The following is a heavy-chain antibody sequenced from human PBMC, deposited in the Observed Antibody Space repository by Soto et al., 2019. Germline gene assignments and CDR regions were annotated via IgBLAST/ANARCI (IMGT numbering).Heavy chain of an antibody. CDR1: GFTFSDYG. CDR2: IWYDGSKA. V-gene: IGHV3-33*01. D-gene: IGHD3-22*01. CDR3: ARGSFYYYESSGYYYFDN. J-gene: IGHJ4*02. Sequence: QVQLVESGGGVVQPGRSLRLSCAASGFTFSDYGMHWVRQAPGKGLEWVAVIWYDGSKAYYADFVKGRITISRDNSKNTLDIQMNSLRFEDTAGYYCARGSFYYYESSGYYYFDNWGQGTLVTVSS.